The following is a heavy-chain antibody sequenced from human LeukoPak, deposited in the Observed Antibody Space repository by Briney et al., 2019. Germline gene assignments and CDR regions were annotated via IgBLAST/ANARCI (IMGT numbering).Heavy chain of an antibody. D-gene: IGHD3-10*01. CDR2: ISGSGART. J-gene: IGHJ4*02. Sequence: GGSLRLSCAASGFTFISYAMSWVRQAPGKGLEWVSAISGSGARTYYADSVKGRFTASRDNSKNTLYLQMNSLRAEDRAVYYCAKEQTSSGFFDYWGQGTLVTVSS. CDR3: AKEQTSSGFFDY. CDR1: GFTFISYA. V-gene: IGHV3-23*01.